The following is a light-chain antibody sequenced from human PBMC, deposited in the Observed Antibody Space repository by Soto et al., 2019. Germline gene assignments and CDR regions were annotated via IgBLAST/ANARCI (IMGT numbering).Light chain of an antibody. J-gene: IGLJ2*01. CDR3: NSYRYSSRPVI. V-gene: IGLV2-14*03. CDR1: TSDIGSTNY. CDR2: DVN. Sequence: QSALTQPASVSGSPGQSITISCTGTTSDIGSTNYVCWYQQHPGKAPKLMIYDVNNRPSGVSNRFSGSKSGNTASLTISGLQAEDEADYYCNSYRYSSRPVIFGGGTKVTVL.